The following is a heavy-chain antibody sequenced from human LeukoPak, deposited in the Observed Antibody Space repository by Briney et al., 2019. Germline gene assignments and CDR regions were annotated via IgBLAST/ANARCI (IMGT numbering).Heavy chain of an antibody. CDR3: ARGATALLWFGEGVDWFDP. CDR2: INPNSGGT. J-gene: IGHJ5*02. D-gene: IGHD3-10*01. V-gene: IGHV1-2*02. Sequence: ASVKVSCKASGYTFTGHYMHWVRQAPGQGLEWMGWINPNSGGTNYAQKFQGRDTMTRDTSISTAYMELSRLRSDDTAVYYCARGATALLWFGEGVDWFDPWGQGTLVTVSS. CDR1: GYTFTGHY.